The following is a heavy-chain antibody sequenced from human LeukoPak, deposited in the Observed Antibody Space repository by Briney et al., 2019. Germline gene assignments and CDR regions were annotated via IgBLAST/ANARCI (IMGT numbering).Heavy chain of an antibody. CDR3: AKDRDTTSARAGSAFDY. CDR2: LSGGSSVT. V-gene: IGHV3-23*01. CDR1: GFTFSSYA. Sequence: GRSLRLSCAASGFTFSSYAMSRVRQTPGKGLEWVSILSGGSSVTYHADSVKGRFTISRDNSKNTLYLQMSGLRDEDTAVYYCAKDRDTTSARAGSAFDYWGQGTLVTVSS. D-gene: IGHD6-19*01. J-gene: IGHJ4*02.